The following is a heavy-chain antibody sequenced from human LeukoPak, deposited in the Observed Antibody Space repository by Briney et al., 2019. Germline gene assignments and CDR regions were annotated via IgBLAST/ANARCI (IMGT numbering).Heavy chain of an antibody. CDR2: IYYSGST. CDR1: GGSISSSRYY. CDR3: ARLLLRYFDWSSL. V-gene: IGHV4-39*01. Sequence: NPSETLSLTCTVSGGSISSSRYYWGWIRQLPGKGLEWIGSIYYSGSTYYNPSLKSRVTISVDTSKNQFSLKLSSVTAADTAVYYCARLLLRYFDWSSLWGQGTLVTVSS. J-gene: IGHJ4*02. D-gene: IGHD3-9*01.